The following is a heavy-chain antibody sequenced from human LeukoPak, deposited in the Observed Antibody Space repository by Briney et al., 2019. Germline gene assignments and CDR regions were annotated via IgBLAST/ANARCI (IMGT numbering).Heavy chain of an antibody. Sequence: GGSLRLSCAASGFTFSSYEMNWVRQAPGKGLEWVSYISSSGGTIYYADSVKGRFTISRDNAKNSLYLQMNSLRAEDTAVYYCARARSNGAFDIWGQGTMVTVSS. V-gene: IGHV3-48*03. J-gene: IGHJ3*02. CDR2: ISSSGGTI. CDR3: ARARSNGAFDI. D-gene: IGHD2-8*01. CDR1: GFTFSSYE.